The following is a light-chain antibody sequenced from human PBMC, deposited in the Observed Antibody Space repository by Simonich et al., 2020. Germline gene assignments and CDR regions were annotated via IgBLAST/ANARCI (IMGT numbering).Light chain of an antibody. J-gene: IGKJ4*01. CDR2: GAS. V-gene: IGKV3-15*01. CDR3: QQYNNWPPLT. Sequence: EIVMTQSPATLSVSSGERATLSCRASQSVSSNFAWYQQKPGQAPRLLLYGASTRATGIPARFSGSGSRTEFTLTISSMQSEDFAVYYCQQYNNWPPLTFGGGTKVEIK. CDR1: QSVSSN.